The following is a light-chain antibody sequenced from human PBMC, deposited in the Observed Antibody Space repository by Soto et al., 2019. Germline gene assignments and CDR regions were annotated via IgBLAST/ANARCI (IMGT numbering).Light chain of an antibody. J-gene: IGKJ3*01. V-gene: IGKV1-39*01. CDR3: QQSYSAPSFT. CDR1: QSSSNY. CDR2: AAS. Sequence: DFQMTQSPSSLSASVGDRVTITCRASQSSSNYLNWYQQKPGKAPKLLIYAASSLQSGVPTRFSGSGAGTDFTLTSTRLQPEDRATYYWQQSYSAPSFTFGPGTKVDIK.